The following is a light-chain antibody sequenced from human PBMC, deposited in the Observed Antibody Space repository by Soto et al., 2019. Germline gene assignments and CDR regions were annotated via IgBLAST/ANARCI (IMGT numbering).Light chain of an antibody. V-gene: IGKV3-15*01. Sequence: EIVMTQSPATLSVSPGERATLSCRASQSISSNLAWYQQKPGQAPRLLISGASTRATGIPARFSGSGSGTEFTLTISSLQSEDFAVYYCQQYSDWPWTFGQGTKVDIK. CDR3: QQYSDWPWT. CDR1: QSISSN. CDR2: GAS. J-gene: IGKJ1*01.